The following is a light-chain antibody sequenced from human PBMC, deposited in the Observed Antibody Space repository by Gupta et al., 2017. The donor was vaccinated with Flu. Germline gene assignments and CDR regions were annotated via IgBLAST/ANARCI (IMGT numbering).Light chain of an antibody. CDR2: EVT. J-gene: IGLJ3*02. V-gene: IGLV2-14*01. CDR1: SSDIGGYNY. Sequence: QSALTQPASVSGSPGQSITISCTGTSSDIGGYNYVSWYLQHPGKAPKLMIYEVTNRPSGVSNRFSGSKSGNTASLTVSGLQAEDEADYFCGSYTSSSTWLCGGGTKLTV. CDR3: GSYTSSSTWL.